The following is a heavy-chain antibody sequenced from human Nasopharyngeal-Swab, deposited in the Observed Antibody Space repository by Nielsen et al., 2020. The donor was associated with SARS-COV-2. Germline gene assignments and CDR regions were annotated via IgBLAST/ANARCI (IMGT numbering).Heavy chain of an antibody. V-gene: IGHV4-34*01. D-gene: IGHD5-18*01. Sequence: SETLFLTCAVYGGSFSGYYWSWIRQPPGKGLEWIGEINHSGSTNYNPSLKSRVTISVDTSKNQFSLKLSSVTAADTAVYYCARLPHRDTAMVKAVVLDYWGQGTLVTVSS. CDR2: INHSGST. CDR1: GGSFSGYY. CDR3: ARLPHRDTAMVKAVVLDY. J-gene: IGHJ4*02.